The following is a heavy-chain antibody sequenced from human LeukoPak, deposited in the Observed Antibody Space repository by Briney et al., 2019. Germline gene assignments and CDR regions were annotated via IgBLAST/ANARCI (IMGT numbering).Heavy chain of an antibody. CDR3: TRDERRFLEWFPDLDY. CDR2: IRSKAYGGTT. D-gene: IGHD3-3*01. J-gene: IGHJ4*02. V-gene: IGHV3-49*03. CDR1: GFTFGDYA. Sequence: GGSLRLSCTASGFTFGDYAMSWFRQAPGKGLEWVGFIRSKAYGGTTEYAASVKGRFTISRDDSKSIAYLQMNSLKTEDTAVYYCTRDERRFLEWFPDLDYWGQGTLVTVSS.